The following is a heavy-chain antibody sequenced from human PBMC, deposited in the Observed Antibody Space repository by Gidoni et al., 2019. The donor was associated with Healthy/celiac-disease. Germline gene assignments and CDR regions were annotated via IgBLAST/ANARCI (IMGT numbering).Heavy chain of an antibody. CDR3: AKDQGTIFGVVIDYYYYGMDV. CDR2: ISGSGGST. V-gene: IGHV3-23*01. J-gene: IGHJ6*02. D-gene: IGHD3-3*01. Sequence: EVQLLESGGGLVQPGGSLRLSCAASGFTFSSYAMSWVRQAPGKGLEWVSAISGSGGSTYYADSVKGRFTISRDNSKNTLYLQMNSLRAEDTAVYYCAKDQGTIFGVVIDYYYYGMDVWGQGTTVTVSS. CDR1: GFTFSSYA.